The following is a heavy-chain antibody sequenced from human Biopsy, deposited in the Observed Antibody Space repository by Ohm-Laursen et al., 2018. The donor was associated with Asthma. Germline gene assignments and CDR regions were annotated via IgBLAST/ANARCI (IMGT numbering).Heavy chain of an antibody. V-gene: IGHV1-18*01. Sequence: GSSVKVSCKTSGYTFNSAGITWARQAPGQGLEWMGWISVYNGITKVAQKLRDRVTMITDTSTSTAYMELRSLRSDDTAVYFCARAVDYSHYYGIDVWGQGTTVTVS. CDR3: ARAVDYSHYYGIDV. CDR2: ISVYNGIT. CDR1: GYTFNSAG. J-gene: IGHJ6*02. D-gene: IGHD3-10*01.